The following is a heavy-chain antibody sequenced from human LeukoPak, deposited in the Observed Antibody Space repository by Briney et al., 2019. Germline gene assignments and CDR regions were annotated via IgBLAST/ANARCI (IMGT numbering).Heavy chain of an antibody. CDR3: ARGVHSLDY. J-gene: IGHJ4*02. D-gene: IGHD4/OR15-4a*01. CDR1: GFTFSSYA. CDR2: TWYDGNNK. V-gene: IGHV3-33*08. Sequence: GGSLRLSCAASGFTFSSYAMSWVRQAPGKGLEWVAVTWYDGNNKYYADSVKGRFTISRDNSKNTLYLQMNSLRVEDTAFYYCARGVHSLDYWGQGTLVTVSS.